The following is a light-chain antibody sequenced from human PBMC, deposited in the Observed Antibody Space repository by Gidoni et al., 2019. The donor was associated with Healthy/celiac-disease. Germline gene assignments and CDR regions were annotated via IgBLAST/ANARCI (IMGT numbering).Light chain of an antibody. V-gene: IGKV1-8*01. CDR2: AAS. CDR3: QQYYSYPRT. Sequence: IRMTQSPSSFSASTGDRVTITCRASQGISSYLAWYQQKPGKAPKLLIYAASTLQSGVPSRFSGSGSGTDFTLTISCLQSEDFATYYCQQYYSYPRTFGPGTKVDIK. J-gene: IGKJ3*01. CDR1: QGISSY.